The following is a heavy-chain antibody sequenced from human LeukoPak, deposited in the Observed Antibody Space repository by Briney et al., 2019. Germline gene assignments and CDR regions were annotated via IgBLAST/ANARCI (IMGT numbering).Heavy chain of an antibody. D-gene: IGHD5-12*01. Sequence: ASVKVSCKASGYTFTSYYMHWMRQAPGQGLEWMGIINPSGDSLSYAQKFQGRITMTRDTSTSTVYMELSSLRSDDTATYYCARVAGSGYDPYYLDYWGQGTLVTVSS. J-gene: IGHJ4*02. CDR3: ARVAGSGYDPYYLDY. CDR1: GYTFTSYY. V-gene: IGHV1-46*01. CDR2: INPSGDSL.